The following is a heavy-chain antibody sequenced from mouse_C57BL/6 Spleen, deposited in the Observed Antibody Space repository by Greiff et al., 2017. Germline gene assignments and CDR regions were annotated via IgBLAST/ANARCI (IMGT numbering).Heavy chain of an antibody. J-gene: IGHJ2*01. V-gene: IGHV1-82*01. Sequence: VQRVESGPELVKPGASVKISCKASGYAFSSSWMNWVKQRPGKGLEWIGRIYPGDGDTNYNGKFKGKATLTADKSSSTAYMQLSSLTSEDSAVYFCAREGAYYSNFYYFDYWGQGTTLTVSS. D-gene: IGHD2-5*01. CDR1: GYAFSSSW. CDR3: AREGAYYSNFYYFDY. CDR2: IYPGDGDT.